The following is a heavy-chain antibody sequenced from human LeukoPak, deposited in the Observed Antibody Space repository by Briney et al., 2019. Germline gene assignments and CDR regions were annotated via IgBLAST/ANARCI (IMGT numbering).Heavy chain of an antibody. CDR1: GFXFSNYW. CDR3: ARDVGNFDY. Sequence: GGSLRLFWAASGFXFSNYWINWVRQAPGEGLVWVSRMNGDGISTGYADSVKGRLTVSRDHAKKTLYLQMNSLRAEDTAVYYCARDVGNFDYWGQGTLVTVSS. V-gene: IGHV3-74*01. J-gene: IGHJ4*02. CDR2: MNGDGIST.